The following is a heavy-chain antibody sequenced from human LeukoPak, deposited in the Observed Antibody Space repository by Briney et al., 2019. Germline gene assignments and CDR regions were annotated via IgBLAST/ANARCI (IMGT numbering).Heavy chain of an antibody. V-gene: IGHV3-33*01. Sequence: PGGSLRLSCAASGFTFSDYGIHWVRQAPGKGLEWVGVIYSDGSNKYFIDSVKGRFTISRGDSKNTVFLQMNSLRVDDTSVYYCARDLKSGYMDSWGQGTLVTVSS. D-gene: IGHD3-3*01. CDR3: ARDLKSGYMDS. CDR2: IYSDGSNK. CDR1: GFTFSDYG. J-gene: IGHJ4*02.